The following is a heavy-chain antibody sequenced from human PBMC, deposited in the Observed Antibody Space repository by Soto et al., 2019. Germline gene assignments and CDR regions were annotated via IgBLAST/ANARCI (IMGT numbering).Heavy chain of an antibody. J-gene: IGHJ5*02. Sequence: PSETLSLTCTVSSCSITSSNYYWAWIRQPPEKGLEWITTIYYSGSTYYSPSLKSRVTISVDTSKNQFSLRLASVTAADTAVYYCARLNKPGWFDPWGQGTLVTAPQ. V-gene: IGHV4-39*01. CDR3: ARLNKPGWFDP. CDR1: SCSITSSNYY. CDR2: IYYSGST.